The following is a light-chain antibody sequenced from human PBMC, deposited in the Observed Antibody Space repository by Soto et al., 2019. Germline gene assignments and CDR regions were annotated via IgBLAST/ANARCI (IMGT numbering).Light chain of an antibody. V-gene: IGKV3-20*01. CDR2: GAS. CDR3: HQYGSSPAT. Sequence: EMALTQSPGTLSLSPGERATLSCRASQSVSSSYLAWYQLKPGQAPRLLMYGASSRATGIPDRISGRGSGTDFTLTISRLEPEDFAVYYCHQYGSSPATFGQGTEVEIK. CDR1: QSVSSSY. J-gene: IGKJ1*01.